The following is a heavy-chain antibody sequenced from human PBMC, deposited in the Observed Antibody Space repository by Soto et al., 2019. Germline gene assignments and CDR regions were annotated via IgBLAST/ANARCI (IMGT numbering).Heavy chain of an antibody. J-gene: IGHJ6*02. Sequence: PSETLSLTCAVYGGSFSGYYWSWIRQPPGKGLEWIGEINHSGSTNYNPSLKSRVTISVDTSKNQFSLKLSSVTAADTAVYYCARIVVVPAAGWGYYYYYGMGVWGQGTTVTVSS. CDR1: GGSFSGYY. CDR3: ARIVVVPAAGWGYYYYYGMGV. V-gene: IGHV4-34*01. CDR2: INHSGST. D-gene: IGHD2-2*01.